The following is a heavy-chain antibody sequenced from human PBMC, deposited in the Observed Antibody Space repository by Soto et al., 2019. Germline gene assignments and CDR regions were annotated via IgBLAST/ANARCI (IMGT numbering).Heavy chain of an antibody. CDR2: ISVTGYST. D-gene: IGHD5-18*01. Sequence: QLLESGGDLVQPGGSLTLSCAVSGVTFSIYAMSWVRQAPGKGLEWVAGISVTGYSTFYADFVEGRFTISRDNSKNTLALHMSSLRADGTATYYCVRDRDSAYFFDYWGPGTPVTVSS. CDR1: GVTFSIYA. J-gene: IGHJ4*02. V-gene: IGHV3-23*01. CDR3: VRDRDSAYFFDY.